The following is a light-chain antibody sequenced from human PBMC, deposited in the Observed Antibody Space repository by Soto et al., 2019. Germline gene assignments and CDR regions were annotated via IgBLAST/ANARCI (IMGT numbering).Light chain of an antibody. V-gene: IGKV4-1*01. CDR3: QQYYATPLT. CDR2: WAS. Sequence: DIVMAQSPDSLAVSLGERATINCKSSQSVLSSFDRRNYLAWYQQKPGQPLKLLIYWASIRESGVPDRFSGSGSGTDFTLTISSLQAEDVAVYYCQQYYATPLTFGQGTKLQI. CDR1: QSVLSSFDRRNY. J-gene: IGKJ2*01.